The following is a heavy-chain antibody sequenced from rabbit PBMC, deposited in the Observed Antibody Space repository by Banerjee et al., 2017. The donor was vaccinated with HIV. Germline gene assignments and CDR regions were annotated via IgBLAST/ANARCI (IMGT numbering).Heavy chain of an antibody. Sequence: QEQLVESGGGLVKPGASLTLTCTVSGIDFSDYGISWVRQAPGKGLEWIAYIFPDYGSIDYASLLNGRFTISLDNAQNAVFLQVTSLTAADTASYFCARVPYIYDDYPITRLDLWCPGTLVTVS. V-gene: IGHV1S47*01. J-gene: IGHJ3*01. CDR1: GIDFSDYG. CDR2: IFPDYGSI. CDR3: ARVPYIYDDYPITRLDL. D-gene: IGHD2-1*01.